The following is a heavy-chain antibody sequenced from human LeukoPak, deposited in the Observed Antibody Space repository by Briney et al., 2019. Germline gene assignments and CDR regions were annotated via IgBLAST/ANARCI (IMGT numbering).Heavy chain of an antibody. CDR3: AGFGLEEAY. V-gene: IGHV3-48*03. J-gene: IGHJ4*02. D-gene: IGHD3/OR15-3a*01. CDR2: VSGGGGSV. Sequence: PGGSLRLSCAASGFAFSRYGMHWVRQTPGKGLEWLSYVSGGGGSVAYADSVRGRFTISRDNTENSLDLQINSLRPEDSSLYSCAGFGLEEAYWGLGTLVTVSS. CDR1: GFAFSRYG.